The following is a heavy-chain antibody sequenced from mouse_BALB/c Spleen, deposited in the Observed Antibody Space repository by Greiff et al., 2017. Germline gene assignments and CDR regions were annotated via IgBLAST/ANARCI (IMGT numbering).Heavy chain of an antibody. V-gene: IGHV5-15*02. CDR1: GFTFSDYG. CDR2: ISNLAYSI. CDR3: ARGYYGNYKGAMDY. D-gene: IGHD2-1*01. Sequence: EVQVVESGGGLVQPGGSRKLSCAASGFTFSDYGMAWVRQAPGKGPEWVAFISNLAYSIYYADTVTGRFTISRENAKNTLYLEMSSLRSEDTAMYYCARGYYGNYKGAMDYWGQGTSVTVSS. J-gene: IGHJ4*01.